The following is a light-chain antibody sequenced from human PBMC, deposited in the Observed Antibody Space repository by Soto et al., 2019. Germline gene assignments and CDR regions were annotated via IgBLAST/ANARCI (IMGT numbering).Light chain of an antibody. V-gene: IGLV2-8*01. CDR2: EVS. CDR3: GSYAGGTNLV. CDR1: SSDVGGHDY. J-gene: IGLJ2*01. Sequence: QSALTQPPSASGSPGQSVTISCTGTSSDVGGHDYVSWYQQYPGKAPKLIIYEVSKRPSGVPDRFSGSKSVNTASLTVSGLQAEDEADYYCGSYAGGTNLVFGGGTKLTVL.